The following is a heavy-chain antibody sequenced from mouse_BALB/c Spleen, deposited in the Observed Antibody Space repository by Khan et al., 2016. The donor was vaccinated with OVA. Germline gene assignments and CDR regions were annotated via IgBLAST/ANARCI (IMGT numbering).Heavy chain of an antibody. Sequence: EVQLQESGPGLVKPSQTVSLTCTVTGISITTGNYRWSWIRQFPGNKLEWIGYLFYSGTITYNPSLTSRTTITRDTSKSQFFLEMNSLTAEDTATCDGAGDYGSVYWDIDVWGAGTTVTVSS. CDR1: GISITTGNYR. D-gene: IGHD1-1*01. CDR3: AGDYGSVYWDIDV. CDR2: LFYSGTI. V-gene: IGHV3-5*02. J-gene: IGHJ1*01.